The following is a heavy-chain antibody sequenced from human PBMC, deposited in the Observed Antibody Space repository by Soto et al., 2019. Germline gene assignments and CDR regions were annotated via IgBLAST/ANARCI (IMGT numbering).Heavy chain of an antibody. CDR3: AKDMGWSRCSGGTCYSFAFDI. CDR1: GFTFDDYA. J-gene: IGHJ3*02. CDR2: ISWNSGSI. V-gene: IGHV3-9*01. D-gene: IGHD2-15*01. Sequence: GGSLRLSCAASGFTFDDYAMHWVRQAPGKGLEWVSGISWNSGSIGYADSVKGRFTISRDNAKSSLYLQMNSLRAEDTALYYCAKDMGWSRCSGGTCYSFAFDIWGQGTMVTV.